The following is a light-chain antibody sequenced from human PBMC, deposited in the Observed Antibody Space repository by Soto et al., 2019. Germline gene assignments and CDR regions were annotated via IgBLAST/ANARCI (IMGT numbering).Light chain of an antibody. CDR2: QVT. V-gene: IGLV2-14*01. J-gene: IGLJ1*01. Sequence: QSVLTQPASVSGSPGQSITISCTGTNSDLAIYNYVSWYQQQPGKAPKLMIYQVTNRPSGVSNRFSGSRSGNTASLTISGLQAEDEADYYCSSYTDSSNYVFGTGTKVIVL. CDR1: NSDLAIYNY. CDR3: SSYTDSSNYV.